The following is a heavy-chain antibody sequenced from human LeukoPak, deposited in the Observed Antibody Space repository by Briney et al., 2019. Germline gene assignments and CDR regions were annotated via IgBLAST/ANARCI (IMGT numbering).Heavy chain of an antibody. V-gene: IGHV3-30*02. D-gene: IGHD4-23*01. J-gene: IGHJ6*02. CDR1: GFTFSDYG. CDR3: AKDLDDYGGNSFYYYYGMDV. CDR2: TRLDGSNK. Sequence: PGGSLRLSCAASGFTFSDYGMHWVRQAPGKGLEWVTLTRLDGSNKYYADSVKGRFTISRDNSKNTLYLQMNSLRAEDTAVYYCAKDLDDYGGNSFYYYYGMDVWGQGTTVTVSS.